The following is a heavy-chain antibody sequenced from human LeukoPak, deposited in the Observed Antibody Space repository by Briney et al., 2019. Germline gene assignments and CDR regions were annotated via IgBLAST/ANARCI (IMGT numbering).Heavy chain of an antibody. CDR1: GFNFGGHW. CDR3: AGGGGYLIEK. CDR2: IKQDGSEK. D-gene: IGHD2-15*01. J-gene: IGHJ4*02. V-gene: IGHV3-7*03. Sequence: PGGSLRLSCVASGFNFGGHWMNWVRQAPGKGLEWVANIKQDGSEKFYVDSVRGRFTIPRDNAKNSLYLQMDSLSVEDTALYYCAGGGGYLIEKWGQGTPVTVSS.